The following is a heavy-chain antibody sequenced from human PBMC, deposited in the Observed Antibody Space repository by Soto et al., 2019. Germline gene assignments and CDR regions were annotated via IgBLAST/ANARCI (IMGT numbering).Heavy chain of an antibody. D-gene: IGHD2-2*02. CDR3: ARGGGSPAGILFGSYSYYGMDV. Sequence: PSETLSLTCAVYGGCFSGYYWSWIRQPPGKGLEWIGEINHSGSTNYNPSLKSRVTISVDTSKNQFSLKLSSVTAADTAVYYCARGGGSPAGILFGSYSYYGMDVWGQGTTVTVSS. V-gene: IGHV4-34*01. J-gene: IGHJ6*02. CDR1: GGCFSGYY. CDR2: INHSGST.